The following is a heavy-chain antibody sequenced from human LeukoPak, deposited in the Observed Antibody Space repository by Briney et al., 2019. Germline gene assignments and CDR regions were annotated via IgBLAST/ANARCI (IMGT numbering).Heavy chain of an antibody. J-gene: IGHJ5*02. CDR2: IGGSGVAT. D-gene: IGHD3-3*01. Sequence: GRSLRLSCAASGFTFNIYGMNWVRQAPGKGLEWVAYIGGSGVATYYTDFVRGRFTISRDNARNSLYLQMNSLRDEDTAIYYCARGGQSADNWFDPWGQGILVTVSS. V-gene: IGHV3-48*02. CDR1: GFTFNIYG. CDR3: ARGGQSADNWFDP.